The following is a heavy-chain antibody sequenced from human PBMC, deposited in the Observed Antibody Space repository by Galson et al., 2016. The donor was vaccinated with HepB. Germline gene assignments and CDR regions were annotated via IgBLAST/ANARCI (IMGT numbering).Heavy chain of an antibody. Sequence: TLSLTCTVSGISVSRGDYYWSWIRQPPGKGLEWIGYIYYSGNTNYNHSLKSRVTISIDTSMNQFSLKLTSVTAADTAVYYCARKRGNYYDNSGIGDWGQGTLVTVSS. CDR3: ARKRGNYYDNSGIGD. CDR1: GISVSRGDYY. CDR2: IYYSGNT. J-gene: IGHJ4*02. V-gene: IGHV4-61*08. D-gene: IGHD3-22*01.